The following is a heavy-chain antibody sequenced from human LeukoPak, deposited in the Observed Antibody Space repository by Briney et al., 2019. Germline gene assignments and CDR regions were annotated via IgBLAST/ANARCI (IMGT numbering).Heavy chain of an antibody. V-gene: IGHV4-34*01. CDR2: INHSGST. CDR3: ATMVRGVIWAFDT. CDR1: GGSFSGYY. J-gene: IGHJ3*02. Sequence: PSETLSLTCAVYGGSFSGYYWSWIRQPPGKVLEWIGEINHSGSTNYNPSLKSRVTISVDASKNQFSLKLSSVTAADTAVYYCATMVRGVIWAFDTWGQGTMVTVSS. D-gene: IGHD3-10*01.